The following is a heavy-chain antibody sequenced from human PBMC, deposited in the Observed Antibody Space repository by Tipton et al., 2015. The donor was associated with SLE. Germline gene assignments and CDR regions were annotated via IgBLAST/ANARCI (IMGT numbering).Heavy chain of an antibody. Sequence: GLVKPSETLSLTCTVSGGSINSYYWSWIRQPPGKGLEWIGYIYYSGSTNYNPSLKSRATISVDTSKNQFSLKLSSVTAADTAVYYCARGGGYCSSTSCPRAFDIWGQGTMVTVSS. CDR1: GGSINSYY. CDR3: ARGGGYCSSTSCPRAFDI. J-gene: IGHJ3*02. CDR2: IYYSGST. D-gene: IGHD2-2*01. V-gene: IGHV4-59*08.